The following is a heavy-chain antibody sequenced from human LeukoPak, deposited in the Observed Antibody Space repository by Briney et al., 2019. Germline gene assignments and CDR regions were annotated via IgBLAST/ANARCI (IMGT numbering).Heavy chain of an antibody. CDR1: GFTFTSYA. J-gene: IGHJ4*02. D-gene: IGHD3-3*01. CDR3: AKYFSALDY. CDR2: IGVGGGNT. V-gene: IGHV3-23*01. Sequence: PGGSLRLSCAASGFTFTSYAMSWVRHAPGKGLEWVSAIGVGGGNTYYAAPVKGRFPISRANPNNTLYLHMYRLRTAATAVYYYAKYFSALDYWGQGALVTVSS.